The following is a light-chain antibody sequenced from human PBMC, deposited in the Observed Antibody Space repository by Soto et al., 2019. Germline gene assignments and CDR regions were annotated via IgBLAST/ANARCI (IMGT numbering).Light chain of an antibody. J-gene: IGKJ1*01. CDR3: QQYGSSLPWT. Sequence: EIVLTQSPGTVSLSKGERATLSCRASQSVSSYLAWYQQKPGQAPRLLIYGASTRATDIPDRFSGSGSGTDFTLTISRLEPEDFAVFYCQQYGSSLPWTFGQGTKVDIK. V-gene: IGKV3-20*01. CDR1: QSVSSY. CDR2: GAS.